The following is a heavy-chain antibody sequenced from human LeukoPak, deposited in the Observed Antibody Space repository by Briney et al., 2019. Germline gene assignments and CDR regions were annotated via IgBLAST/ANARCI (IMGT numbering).Heavy chain of an antibody. CDR3: ARDWSGFDY. V-gene: IGHV3-48*01. CDR2: INSISTGT. J-gene: IGHJ4*02. Sequence: GGSLRLSCAASGFTFSSCSMNWVRQAPGKGLEWVSYINSISTGTYYADSVKGRSTISRDNAKNSLYLQMNSLRAEDTAVYYCARDWSGFDYWGQGTLVTVSS. CDR1: GFTFSSCS.